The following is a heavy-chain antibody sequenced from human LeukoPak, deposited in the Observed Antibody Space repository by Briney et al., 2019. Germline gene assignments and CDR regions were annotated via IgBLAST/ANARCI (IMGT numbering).Heavy chain of an antibody. V-gene: IGHV3-74*01. CDR3: ARRDDHNGRDY. D-gene: IGHD5-24*01. CDR1: GNYW. Sequence: GGSLRLSCAASGNYWMHWVRQAPGKGLVWVSHINSDGSWTSYADFVKGRFTISRDNSKSTVYLQMNSLRAEDTAMYYCARRDDHNGRDYWGQGTLVTVSS. J-gene: IGHJ4*02. CDR2: INSDGSWT.